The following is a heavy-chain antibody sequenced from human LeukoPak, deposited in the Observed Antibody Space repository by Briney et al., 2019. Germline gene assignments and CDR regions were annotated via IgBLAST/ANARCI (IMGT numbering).Heavy chain of an antibody. V-gene: IGHV4-34*01. CDR2: INHSGST. D-gene: IGHD3-10*01. Sequence: SETLSLTCAVYGGSFSGYYWSWIRQPPGKGLEWIGEINHSGSTNYNPSLKSRVTISVDTSKNQFSLKLSSVTAADTAVYYCARGRYTMVRGVRSYFDYWGQGTLVTVSS. CDR3: ARGRYTMVRGVRSYFDY. CDR1: GGSFSGYY. J-gene: IGHJ4*02.